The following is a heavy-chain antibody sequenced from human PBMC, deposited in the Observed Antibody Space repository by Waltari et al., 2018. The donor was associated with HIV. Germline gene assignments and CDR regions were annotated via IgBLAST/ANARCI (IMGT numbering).Heavy chain of an antibody. V-gene: IGHV4-38-2*01. CDR3: ARRVYLRRGWFHP. J-gene: IGHJ5*02. D-gene: IGHD2-8*01. Sequence: QLQLSESGPKLVKPSENMSRSCDDSGLSISTSYFWGWVRQSPGNHFGWIGTVNHSYKTNINPSLRGRVGLALESSKNQISLTLTDVTFADTAIYFCARRVYLRRGWFHPWGPG. CDR1: GLSISTSYF. CDR2: VNHSYKT.